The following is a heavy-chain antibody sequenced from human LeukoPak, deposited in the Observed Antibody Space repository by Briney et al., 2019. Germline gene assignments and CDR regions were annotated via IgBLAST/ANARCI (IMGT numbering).Heavy chain of an antibody. CDR2: ISGSGYSR. V-gene: IGHV3-11*04. CDR1: GFIFRDYS. Sequence: GGSLRLSCVGSGFIFRDYSIGWFRQGPGKGPEWISHISGSGYSRYDADSVKGRFTISRDNAKGSVFLQMNSLRVEDTAVYYCARDRLANEGLQLNDFWGQGTLVTVSS. CDR3: ARDRLANEGLQLNDF. D-gene: IGHD5-24*01. J-gene: IGHJ4*02.